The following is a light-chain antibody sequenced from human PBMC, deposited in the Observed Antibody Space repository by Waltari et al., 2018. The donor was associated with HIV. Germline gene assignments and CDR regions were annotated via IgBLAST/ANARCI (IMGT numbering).Light chain of an antibody. CDR1: QSISSY. V-gene: IGKV1-39*01. CDR3: QQSYSTPLT. CDR2: AAS. Sequence: DIQMTQSPSSLSASVGDRVTITCRARQSISSYLNWYQQKPGKAPKLLIYAASSLQSWVPSRFSGSGSGTDFTLTISSLQPEDFATYYCQQSYSTPLTFGGGTKVEIK. J-gene: IGKJ4*01.